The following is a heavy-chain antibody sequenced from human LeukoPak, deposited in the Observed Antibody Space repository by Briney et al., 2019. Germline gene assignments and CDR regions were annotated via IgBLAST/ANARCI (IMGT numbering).Heavy chain of an antibody. CDR2: IYYSGST. V-gene: IGHV4-31*03. J-gene: IGHJ6*02. Sequence: PSETLSLTCTVSGGSISSGGYYWSWIRQHPGKGLEWIGYIYYSGSTYYNPSLKSRVTISVDTSKNQFSLKLSSATAADTAVYYCARDPLYYDFWSGTTYGTDVWGQGTTVTVSS. CDR3: ARDPLYYDFWSGTTYGTDV. CDR1: GGSISSGGYY. D-gene: IGHD3-3*01.